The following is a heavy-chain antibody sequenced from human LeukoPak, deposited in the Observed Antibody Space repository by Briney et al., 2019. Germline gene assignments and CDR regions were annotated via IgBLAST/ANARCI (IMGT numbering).Heavy chain of an antibody. CDR2: ISGSTRTI. V-gene: IGHV3-48*02. CDR3: ARDPLRWLQNNYYYYYMDV. CDR1: GFTFSGYG. D-gene: IGHD5-24*01. Sequence: GGSLRLSCAASGFTFSGYGMSWGREGPGKGLGWVSYISGSTRTIYDADSVKGRFTISRDNAKNSLYLQMNSLRDEDTAVYYCARDPLRWLQNNYYYYYMDVWGKGTTVTVSS. J-gene: IGHJ6*03.